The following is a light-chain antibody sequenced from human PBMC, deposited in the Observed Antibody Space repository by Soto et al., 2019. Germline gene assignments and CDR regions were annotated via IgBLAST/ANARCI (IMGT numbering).Light chain of an antibody. J-gene: IGKJ2*01. CDR2: GAS. CDR3: QQTYRTPYL. Sequence: DIQLTQSPPSLSASVGDRVSLTCRASQTINNYVNWYQQEPGKAPKLLIYGASSLRSGVPSRFSGSGFGTDFILTITSLTPEDFVIYYCQQTYRTPYLFGGGTKLDI. CDR1: QTINNY. V-gene: IGKV1-39*01.